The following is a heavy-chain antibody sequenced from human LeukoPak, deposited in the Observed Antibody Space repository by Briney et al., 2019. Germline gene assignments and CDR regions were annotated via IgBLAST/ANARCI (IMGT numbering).Heavy chain of an antibody. D-gene: IGHD1-26*01. CDR3: ARGYSYYAFDI. CDR1: GGSMSTYY. J-gene: IGHJ3*02. Sequence: SETLSLTCTVYGGSMSTYYWSWIRQPPGKGLEWIGYIYFSASTDYSPSLKSRVTISLDTSKSQFSLKLNSVTAADTAVYYCARGYSYYAFDIWGQGTMVTVSS. CDR2: IYFSAST. V-gene: IGHV4-59*01.